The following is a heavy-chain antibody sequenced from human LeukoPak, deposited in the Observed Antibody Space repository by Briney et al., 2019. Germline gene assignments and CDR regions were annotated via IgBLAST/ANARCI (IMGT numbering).Heavy chain of an antibody. V-gene: IGHV3-30*02. J-gene: IGHJ4*02. CDR2: IRYDGSNK. CDR1: GFTFDDYA. Sequence: GGSLRLSCAASGFTFDDYAMHWVRQAPGKGLEWVAFIRYDGSNKYYADSVKGRFTISRDNSKNTLYLQMNSLRAEDTAVYYCAKDSRLDAYYDILTGYYWYYFDYWGQGTLVTVSS. D-gene: IGHD3-9*01. CDR3: AKDSRLDAYYDILTGYYWYYFDY.